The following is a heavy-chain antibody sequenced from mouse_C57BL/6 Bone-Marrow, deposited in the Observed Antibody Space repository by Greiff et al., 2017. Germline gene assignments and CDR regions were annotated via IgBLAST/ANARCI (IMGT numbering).Heavy chain of an antibody. V-gene: IGHV1-4*01. Sequence: QVQLQQSGAELARPGASVKMSCKASGYTFTSYTMHWVKQRPGQGLEWIGYINPSSGYTKYNQKFKDKATLTADKSSSTAYMQLSSLTSEDSAVYYCARCPIYYYGSSPFYAMDYWGQGTSVTVSS. J-gene: IGHJ4*01. D-gene: IGHD1-1*01. CDR2: INPSSGYT. CDR3: ARCPIYYYGSSPFYAMDY. CDR1: GYTFTSYT.